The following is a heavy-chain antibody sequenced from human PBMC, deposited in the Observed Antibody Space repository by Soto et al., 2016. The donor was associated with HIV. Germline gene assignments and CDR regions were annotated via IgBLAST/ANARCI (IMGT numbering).Heavy chain of an antibody. CDR3: ARRGATTPGAFDI. CDR2: ISPSSGST. D-gene: IGHD5-12*01. V-gene: IGHV1-46*01. J-gene: IGHJ3*02. Sequence: QVQLVQSGAEVKKPGASVKVSCKPSGYTFTSYYLHWVRQAPGQGLEWMGMISPSSGSTSFAQKFHDRVTMTRDTSTSTVYMELSSLRSEDTAVYYCARRGATTPGAFDIWGLGTMVTVSP. CDR1: GYTFTSYY.